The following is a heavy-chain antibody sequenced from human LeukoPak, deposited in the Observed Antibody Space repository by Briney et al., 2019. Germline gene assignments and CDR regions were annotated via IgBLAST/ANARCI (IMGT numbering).Heavy chain of an antibody. Sequence: GGSLRLSCAASGFTFSSYSMNWVRQAPGKGLEWVSSISSSSSYIYYADSVKGRFTISRDNAKNSLYLQMNSLRAEDTAVYYCARPYCSSTSCYGYFDLWGRGTLVTVSS. CDR3: ARPYCSSTSCYGYFDL. J-gene: IGHJ2*01. CDR1: GFTFSSYS. CDR2: ISSSSSYI. V-gene: IGHV3-21*01. D-gene: IGHD2-2*01.